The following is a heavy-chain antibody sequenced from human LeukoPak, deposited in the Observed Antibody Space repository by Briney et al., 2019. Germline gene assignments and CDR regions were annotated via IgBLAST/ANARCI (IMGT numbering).Heavy chain of an antibody. CDR1: GFTFSSYA. Sequence: GGSLRLSCAASGFTFSSYAMSWVRQAPGKGLEWVSAISGSGGSTYYADSVKGRFTISRDNSKNTLYLQMNSLRAEDTAVYYCANTEGYIAAAGLDYWGQGTLVTVSS. D-gene: IGHD6-13*01. V-gene: IGHV3-23*01. CDR3: ANTEGYIAAAGLDY. CDR2: ISGSGGST. J-gene: IGHJ4*02.